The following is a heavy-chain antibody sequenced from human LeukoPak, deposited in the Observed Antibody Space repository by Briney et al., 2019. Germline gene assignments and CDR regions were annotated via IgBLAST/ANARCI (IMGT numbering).Heavy chain of an antibody. CDR2: VYYSGTT. J-gene: IGHJ4*02. CDR3: ARGTLYSGWSYYFDY. V-gene: IGHV4-39*07. D-gene: IGHD6-19*01. Sequence: PSETLSLTCSVSGGSISLSYYYWGWIRQPPGKALEWIGSVYYSGTTSYNPSLKSRVTISVDMSKNHFSLRLSSVTAADTAMYYCARGTLYSGWSYYFDYWGQGSQVTVSS. CDR1: GGSISLSYYY.